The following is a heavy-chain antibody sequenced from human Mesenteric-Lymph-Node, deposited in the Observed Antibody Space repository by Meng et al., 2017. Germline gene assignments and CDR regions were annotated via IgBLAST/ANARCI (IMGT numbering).Heavy chain of an antibody. D-gene: IGHD2-2*01. J-gene: IGHJ4*02. CDR1: GGTFSSYA. V-gene: IGHV1-69*13. CDR3: ARGGVSYQLLTRLTY. CDR2: IIPIFGTA. Sequence: SVKVSCKASGGTFSSYAISWVRQAPGQGLEWMGGIIPIFGTANYAQKFQGRVTITADESTTTVYMTLSGLRSDDTAVYYCARGGVSYQLLTRLTYWGQGTVVTVSS.